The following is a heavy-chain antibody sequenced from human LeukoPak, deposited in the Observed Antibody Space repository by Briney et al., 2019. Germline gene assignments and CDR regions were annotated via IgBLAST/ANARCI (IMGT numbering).Heavy chain of an antibody. CDR1: GGSISSSSYY. CDR3: AREGVGPQNFDY. D-gene: IGHD1-14*01. CDR2: IYYSGST. Sequence: TSETLSLTCTVSGGSISSSSYYWGWIRQPPGKGPEWIGSIYYSGSTYYNPSLKSRVTISVDTSKNQFSLKLSSVTAADTAVYYCAREGVGPQNFDYWGQGTLVTVSS. V-gene: IGHV4-39*07. J-gene: IGHJ4*02.